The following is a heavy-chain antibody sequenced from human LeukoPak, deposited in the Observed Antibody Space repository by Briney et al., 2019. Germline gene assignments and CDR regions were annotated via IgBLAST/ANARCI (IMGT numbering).Heavy chain of an antibody. V-gene: IGHV3-48*01. CDR2: ISYSSSTI. CDR3: ARDPGYYDSSGYYYVGHLDY. J-gene: IGHJ4*02. D-gene: IGHD3-22*01. CDR1: GFTFSTYS. Sequence: PGGSLRLSCTASGFTFSTYSMNWVRQAPGKGLEWVSYISYSSSTIYYADSVKGRITISRDNAKNSLYLQMNSLRAEDTAVYYCARDPGYYDSSGYYYVGHLDYWGQGTLVTVSS.